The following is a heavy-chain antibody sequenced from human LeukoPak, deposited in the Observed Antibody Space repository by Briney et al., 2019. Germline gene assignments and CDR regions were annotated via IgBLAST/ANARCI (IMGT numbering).Heavy chain of an antibody. CDR1: GFTFSSYS. J-gene: IGHJ6*02. V-gene: IGHV3-48*04. Sequence: GGSLRLSCAASGFTFSSYSMNWVRQAPGRGLEWVSYISGSGTTIYYADSVKGRFTISRDNAKNSLSLQMNSLRAEDTALYYCARVRLYFGEPRHYMDAWGQGTTVTVSS. D-gene: IGHD3-10*01. CDR3: ARVRLYFGEPRHYMDA. CDR2: ISGSGTTI.